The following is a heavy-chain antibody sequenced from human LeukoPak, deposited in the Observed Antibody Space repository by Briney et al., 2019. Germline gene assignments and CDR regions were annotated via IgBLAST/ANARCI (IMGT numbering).Heavy chain of an antibody. J-gene: IGHJ4*02. V-gene: IGHV3-49*04. CDR2: IRSRTYGGTA. Sequence: PGGSLRLSCIASGFTFGDYAMSWVRQAPGKGLEWVGFIRSRTYGGTAEYAASVKGRFTISRDDSKSIAYLQMNSLKSEDTAVYYCTRDQPLGEWGQGTLVTVSS. D-gene: IGHD3-16*01. CDR3: TRDQPLGE. CDR1: GFTFGDYA.